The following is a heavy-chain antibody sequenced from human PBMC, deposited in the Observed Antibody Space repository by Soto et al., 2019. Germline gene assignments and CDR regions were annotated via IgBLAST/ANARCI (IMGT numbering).Heavy chain of an antibody. CDR2: IYYSGST. V-gene: IGHV4-59*08. CDR3: ARHQGYFDWLLDY. D-gene: IGHD3-9*01. CDR1: GGSISSYY. J-gene: IGHJ4*02. Sequence: SETLSLTCTVSGGSISSYYWSWIRQPPGKGLEWIGYIYYSGSTNYNPSLKSRVTISVDTSKNQFSLTLSSVTAADTAVYYCARHQGYFDWLLDYWGQGTLVTVSS.